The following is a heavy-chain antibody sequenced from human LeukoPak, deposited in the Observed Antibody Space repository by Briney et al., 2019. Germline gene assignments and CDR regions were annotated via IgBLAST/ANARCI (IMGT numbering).Heavy chain of an antibody. D-gene: IGHD3-10*01. Sequence: PGGSLRLSCAASGFTFSSYGMHWVRQAPGKGLEWVAFIRYDGSNKYYADSVKGRFTISRDNSKNTLYLQMNSLRAEDTAVYYCAKSGTMVRGVIDYWGQGTLVTVSS. CDR3: AKSGTMVRGVIDY. V-gene: IGHV3-30*02. CDR1: GFTFSSYG. CDR2: IRYDGSNK. J-gene: IGHJ4*02.